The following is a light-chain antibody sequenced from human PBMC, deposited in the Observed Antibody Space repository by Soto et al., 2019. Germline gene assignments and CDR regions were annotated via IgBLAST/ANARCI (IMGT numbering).Light chain of an antibody. J-gene: IGLJ3*02. Sequence: QSALTQPASVSGSPGQSITISCTGTSSDVGGYNYVSCYQQHPGKVPKLMIYGVSNRPSGVSNRFSGSKSGNTASLTISGLQAEDEADYYCSSYSSSSTRVFGGGTNLTVL. CDR3: SSYSSSSTRV. V-gene: IGLV2-14*01. CDR1: SSDVGGYNY. CDR2: GVS.